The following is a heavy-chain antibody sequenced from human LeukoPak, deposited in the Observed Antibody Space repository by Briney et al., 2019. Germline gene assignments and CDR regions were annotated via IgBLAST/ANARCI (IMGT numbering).Heavy chain of an antibody. CDR2: VYYSGST. CDR1: GGSISSSSYY. V-gene: IGHV4-39*01. CDR3: ARPRYGDYLRSWPGYFDP. J-gene: IGHJ5*02. D-gene: IGHD4-17*01. Sequence: SETLSLTCTVSGGSISSSSYYWGWIRQPPGKGLEWMGSVYYSGSTYYNPSLKSRVTISVDTSKNQFSLKLSSVTAADTAVYYCARPRYGDYLRSWPGYFDPWGQGTLVTVSS.